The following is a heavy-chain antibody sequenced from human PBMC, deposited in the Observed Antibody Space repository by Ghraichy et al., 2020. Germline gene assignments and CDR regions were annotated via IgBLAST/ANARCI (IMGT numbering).Heavy chain of an antibody. CDR2: INHSGST. V-gene: IGHV4-34*01. CDR1: GGSFSGYY. J-gene: IGHJ4*02. D-gene: IGHD6-13*01. Sequence: SETLSLTCAVYGGSFSGYYWSWIRQPPGKGLEWIGEINHSGSTNYNPSLKSRVTISVDTSKNQFSLKLSSVTAADTAVYYCAREKYSSSWNYFDYWGQGTLVTVSS. CDR3: AREKYSSSWNYFDY.